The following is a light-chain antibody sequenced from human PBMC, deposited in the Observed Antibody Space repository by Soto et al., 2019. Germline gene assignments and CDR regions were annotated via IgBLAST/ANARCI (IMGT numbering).Light chain of an antibody. CDR1: QSVVSRSYNQTY. CDR2: GAS. J-gene: IGKJ2*01. V-gene: IGKV4-1*01. CDR3: HQYYSPPYT. Sequence: DIVVTQSPDSLAVSLGERASINCKSSQSVVSRSYNQTYIAWYRQRPGQPPEVLINGASNRASGVPDRFSGSESGTDFTLTISCPQAEDVAVYYCHQYYSPPYTFGQGTRLEIK.